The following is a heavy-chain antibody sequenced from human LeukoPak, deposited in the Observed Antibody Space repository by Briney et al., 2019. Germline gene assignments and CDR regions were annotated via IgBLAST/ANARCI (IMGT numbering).Heavy chain of an antibody. J-gene: IGHJ4*02. CDR2: IIPIFGTA. CDR3: ARDLPDGYTHGGYYFDY. D-gene: IGHD5-24*01. Sequence: ASVKVSCKASGGTFSSYAISWVRQAPRQGLEWMGGIIPIFGTANYAQKFQGRVTITADESTSTAYMELSSLRSEDTAVYYCARDLPDGYTHGGYYFDYWGQGTLVTVSS. CDR1: GGTFSSYA. V-gene: IGHV1-69*13.